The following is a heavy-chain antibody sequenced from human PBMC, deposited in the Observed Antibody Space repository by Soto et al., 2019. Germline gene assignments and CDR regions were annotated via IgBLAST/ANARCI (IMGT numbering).Heavy chain of an antibody. D-gene: IGHD4-17*01. J-gene: IGHJ5*02. CDR1: GFPFSGSA. Sequence: PGGSLRLSCAASGFPFSGSAMHWVRQASGKGLEWVGRIRSKANSYATAYAASVKGRFTISRDDSKNTAYLQMNSLKTEDTAVYYCTRIKNDYGGNPLFDPWGQGTLVTVSS. V-gene: IGHV3-73*01. CDR3: TRIKNDYGGNPLFDP. CDR2: IRSKANSYAT.